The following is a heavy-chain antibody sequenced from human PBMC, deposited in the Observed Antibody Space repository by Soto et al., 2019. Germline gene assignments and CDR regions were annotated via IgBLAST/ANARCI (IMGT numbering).Heavy chain of an antibody. CDR2: IWYDGSNK. CDR1: GFTFSSYG. J-gene: IGHJ6*02. CDR3: ARDCYAVDADGMDV. V-gene: IGHV3-33*01. D-gene: IGHD6-19*01. Sequence: GGSLRLSCAASGFTFSSYGMHWVRQAPGKGLEWVAVIWYDGSNKYYADSVKGRFTISRDNSKNTLYLQMNSLGAEDTAVYYCARDCYAVDADGMDVWGQGTTVTVSS.